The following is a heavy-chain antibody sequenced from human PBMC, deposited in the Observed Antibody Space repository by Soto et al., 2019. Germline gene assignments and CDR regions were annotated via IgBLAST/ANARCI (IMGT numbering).Heavy chain of an antibody. V-gene: IGHV5-51*01. CDR2: IYPGDSDT. J-gene: IGHJ4*02. Sequence: PGESLKISCKGSGYSFTSYWIAWVRQMPGKGLEWMGIIYPGDSDTRYSPSFQGQVTISADKSISTAYLQWSSLKASDTAMYYCARRREDGYNQRSAPHYFDYWSQETLVTVSS. D-gene: IGHD5-12*01. CDR1: GYSFTSYW. CDR3: ARRREDGYNQRSAPHYFDY.